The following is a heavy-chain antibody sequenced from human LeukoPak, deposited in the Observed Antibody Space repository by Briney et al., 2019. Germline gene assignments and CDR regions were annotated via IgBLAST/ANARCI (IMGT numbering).Heavy chain of an antibody. J-gene: IGHJ4*02. CDR1: GGSISSYY. CDR3: ARDLGDSSGYYQDY. CDR2: IYYSGST. V-gene: IGHV4-59*01. D-gene: IGHD3-22*01. Sequence: SETLSLTCTVSGGSISSYYWSWIRQSPVKGLEWIGFIYYSGSTNYNPSLKSRVTISVDTSKNQFSLKLSSVTAADTAVYYCARDLGDSSGYYQDYWGQGTLVTVSS.